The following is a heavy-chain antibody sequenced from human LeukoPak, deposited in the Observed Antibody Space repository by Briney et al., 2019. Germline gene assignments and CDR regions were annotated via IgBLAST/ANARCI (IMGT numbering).Heavy chain of an antibody. D-gene: IGHD3-9*01. CDR3: ARVYDILTDYSDWFDP. V-gene: IGHV1-2*02. Sequence: ASVKVSCNASGYTFTGYYMHWVRQTPGQGLDWMGWINPNSGGTNDAQKFQGRVTMTRDTSIRTAYMELSRLRSDDTAVYYCARVYDILTDYSDWFDPWGQGTLVTVSS. CDR1: GYTFTGYY. J-gene: IGHJ5*02. CDR2: INPNSGGT.